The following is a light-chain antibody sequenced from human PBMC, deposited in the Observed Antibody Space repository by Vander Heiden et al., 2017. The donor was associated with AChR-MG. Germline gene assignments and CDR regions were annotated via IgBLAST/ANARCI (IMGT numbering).Light chain of an antibody. CDR1: QSVSTY. CDR2: AAS. J-gene: IGKJ1*01. Sequence: DIQMTQSPSSLSASVGDRVTITCRASQSVSTYLHWYQQKPGKAPKLLIYAASSLQSGVPSRFSGSGSGTHFILTISSLQPEDFATYYCQQSYSTPRTFGQGTKVAIK. V-gene: IGKV1-39*01. CDR3: QQSYSTPRT.